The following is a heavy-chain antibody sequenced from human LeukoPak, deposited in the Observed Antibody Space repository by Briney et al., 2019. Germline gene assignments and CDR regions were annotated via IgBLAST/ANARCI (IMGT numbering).Heavy chain of an antibody. D-gene: IGHD7-27*01. Sequence: ASVKVSCKASGYTFTSYAMNWVRQAPGQGLEWMGWINTNAGNPTYAQGFTGRFVFSLDTSVSTAYLQISSLKAEDTAVYYCARDIIRDWGSAFDYWGQGTLVTVSS. CDR1: GYTFTSYA. V-gene: IGHV7-4-1*02. CDR2: INTNAGNP. J-gene: IGHJ4*02. CDR3: ARDIIRDWGSAFDY.